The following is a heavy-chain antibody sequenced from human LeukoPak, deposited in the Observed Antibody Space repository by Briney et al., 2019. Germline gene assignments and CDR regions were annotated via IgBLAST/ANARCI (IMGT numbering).Heavy chain of an antibody. D-gene: IGHD1-26*01. CDR2: IKYDGSEK. V-gene: IGHV3-7*03. CDR3: ASNSGLTYFDY. CDR1: GFTSSSYW. Sequence: GGSLRLSCAASGFTSSSYWMSWVRQAPGKGLEWVANIKYDGSEKYYVDSVKGRFTISRDNTKNSQYLQMDSLRAEDTAVYYCASNSGLTYFDYWGQGTLVTVSS. J-gene: IGHJ4*02.